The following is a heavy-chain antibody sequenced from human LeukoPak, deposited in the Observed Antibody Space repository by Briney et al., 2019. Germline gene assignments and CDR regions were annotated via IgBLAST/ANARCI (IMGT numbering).Heavy chain of an antibody. J-gene: IGHJ5*02. D-gene: IGHD6-6*01. Sequence: ASVTVSCKASGYTFPRYYMHWARPAPGQGLAWMGCINPNSGGTNYAQKFQGRVTMTRDTSISTAYMELSRLRSDDTAVYYCARERRPRAARSANWFDPWGQGTLVTVSS. V-gene: IGHV1-2*02. CDR2: INPNSGGT. CDR3: ARERRPRAARSANWFDP. CDR1: GYTFPRYY.